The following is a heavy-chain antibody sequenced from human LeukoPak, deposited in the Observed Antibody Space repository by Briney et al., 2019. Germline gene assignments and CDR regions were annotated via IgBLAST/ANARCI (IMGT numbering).Heavy chain of an antibody. V-gene: IGHV3-11*01. CDR2: ISSSGSTI. J-gene: IGHJ3*02. D-gene: IGHD4-17*01. Sequence: GGSLRLSSAASGFTFSDYYMSWIRQAPGKGLEWVSYISSSGSTIYYADSVKGRFTISRDNAKNSLYLQMNSLRAEDTAVYYCARDRRHPYGAFDIWGQGTMVTVSS. CDR3: ARDRRHPYGAFDI. CDR1: GFTFSDYY.